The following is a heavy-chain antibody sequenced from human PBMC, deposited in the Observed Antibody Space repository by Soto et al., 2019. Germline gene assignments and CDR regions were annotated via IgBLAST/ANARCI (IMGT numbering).Heavy chain of an antibody. Sequence: GESLKIYCEASGFSFSDYEMNWVRQFPGEGLEWVAYIARDGETTFYADSVEGRFVVSRDNAKNSLFLQMDRLTGDDTAVYFCARDTPSAELDYWGQGSLVTVSS. CDR1: GFSFSDYE. D-gene: IGHD1-1*01. V-gene: IGHV3-48*03. CDR3: ARDTPSAELDY. J-gene: IGHJ4*02. CDR2: IARDGETT.